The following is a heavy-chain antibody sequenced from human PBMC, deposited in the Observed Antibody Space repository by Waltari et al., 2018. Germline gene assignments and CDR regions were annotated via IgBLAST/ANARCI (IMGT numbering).Heavy chain of an antibody. J-gene: IGHJ3*02. D-gene: IGHD1-26*01. CDR2: FGPDDGEP. V-gene: IGHV1-24*01. CDR1: GYTLTELS. CDR3: ATDRWVPDAFDI. Sequence: QVQLVQSGAEVKKPGASVKVSCKVSGYTLTELSMHWVRQAPGKGLEWMGGFGPDDGEPIYAQNFQGRVTMTEDTSTDTAYMELSSLRSEDTAVYYCATDRWVPDAFDIWGQGTMVTVSS.